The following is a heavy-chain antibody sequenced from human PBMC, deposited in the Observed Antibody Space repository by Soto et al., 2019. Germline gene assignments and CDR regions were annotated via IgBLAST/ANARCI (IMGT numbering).Heavy chain of an antibody. J-gene: IGHJ5*02. CDR2: IYYSGST. V-gene: IGHV4-31*03. CDR1: GGSISSGGYY. D-gene: IGHD2-15*01. CDR3: ARVIQTVVVVAAMNWFDP. Sequence: SETLSLTCTVSGGSISSGGYYWSWIRQHPGKGLEWIGYIYYSGSTYYNPSLKSRVTISVDTSKNQFSLKLSSVTAADTAVYYCARVIQTVVVVAAMNWFDPWGQGTLVTVSS.